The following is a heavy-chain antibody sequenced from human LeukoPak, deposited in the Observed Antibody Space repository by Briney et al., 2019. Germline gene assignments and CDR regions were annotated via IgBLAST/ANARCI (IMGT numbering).Heavy chain of an antibody. CDR2: INPNSGGT. V-gene: IGHV1-2*02. CDR3: AGDDMYSSGWYTA. CDR1: GYTFTGYY. D-gene: IGHD6-19*01. Sequence: ASVKVSCKASGYTFTGYYMHWVRQAPGQGLEWMGWINPNSGGTNYAQKFQGRVTMTRDTSISTAYMELSRLRSDDTAVYYCAGDDMYSSGWYTAWGQGTLVTVSS. J-gene: IGHJ5*02.